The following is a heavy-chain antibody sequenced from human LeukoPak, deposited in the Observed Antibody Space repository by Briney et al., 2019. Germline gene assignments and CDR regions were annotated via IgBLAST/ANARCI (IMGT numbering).Heavy chain of an antibody. CDR1: GFTFSSYP. D-gene: IGHD6-13*01. V-gene: IGHV3-48*02. CDR2: ISSTSETI. CDR3: ARDLMQQLGNDY. Sequence: GGSLRLSCAASGFTFSSYPMNWVRQAPGKGLEWVSYISSTSETIYYADSVKGRFTISRDNAKNSLYLQMNSLRDEDTAVYYCARDLMQQLGNDYWGQGTLVTVSS. J-gene: IGHJ4*02.